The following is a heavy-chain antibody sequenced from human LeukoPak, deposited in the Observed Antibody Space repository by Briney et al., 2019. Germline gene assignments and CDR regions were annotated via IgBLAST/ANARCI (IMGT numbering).Heavy chain of an antibody. V-gene: IGHV1-46*01. D-gene: IGHD6-19*01. CDR1: GYTFTSYY. CDR2: INPSGGST. CDR3: ARDFGMSSGWSRRGPARGSYDY. Sequence: GASVKVSCKASGYTFTSYYMHWVRQAPGQGLEWMGIINPSGGSTSYAQKFQGRVTMTRDTSTSTVYMELSSLRSEDTAVYYCARDFGMSSGWSRRGPARGSYDYWGQGTLVTVSS. J-gene: IGHJ4*02.